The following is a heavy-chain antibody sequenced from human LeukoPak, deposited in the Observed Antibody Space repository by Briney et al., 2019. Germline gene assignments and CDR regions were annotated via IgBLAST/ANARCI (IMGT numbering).Heavy chain of an antibody. CDR1: GFTFSSYS. J-gene: IGHJ4*02. D-gene: IGHD1-1*01. CDR2: ISSSSSTI. CDR3: ARALYNWNDEGFDY. Sequence: GGSLRLSCAASGFTFSSYSMNWVRQAPGKGLEWVSYISSSSSTIYYADSVKGRFTISRANAKNSLYLQTNSLRAEDTAVYYCARALYNWNDEGFDYWGQGTLVTVSS. V-gene: IGHV3-48*01.